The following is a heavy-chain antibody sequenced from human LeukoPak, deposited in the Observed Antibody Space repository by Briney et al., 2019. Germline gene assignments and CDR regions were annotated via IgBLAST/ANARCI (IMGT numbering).Heavy chain of an antibody. CDR1: GGSISSSSYY. Sequence: SETLSLTCTVSGGSISSSSYYWGWIRQPPGKGLEWIGSIYYSGSTYYNPSLKSRVTISVDTSKNQFSLKPSSVTAADTAVYYCASAFYGDYYFDYWGQGTLVTVSS. CDR3: ASAFYGDYYFDY. CDR2: IYYSGST. D-gene: IGHD4-17*01. J-gene: IGHJ4*02. V-gene: IGHV4-39*01.